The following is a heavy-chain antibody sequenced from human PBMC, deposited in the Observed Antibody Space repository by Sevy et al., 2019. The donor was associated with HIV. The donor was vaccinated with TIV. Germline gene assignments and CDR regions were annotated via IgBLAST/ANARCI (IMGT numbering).Heavy chain of an antibody. D-gene: IGHD2-15*01. CDR2: ISTNGGTT. CDR1: GFTFSSYE. CDR3: VKVPYCSGGGSYSAFDY. Sequence: GGSLRLSCSASGFTFSSYEMFWVRQAPGKGLEYISAISTNGGTTYYADSVKGRFTISRDNSKNTLDLQMSSLRPEDTAVYYCVKVPYCSGGGSYSAFDYWGQGTLVTVSS. V-gene: IGHV3-64D*06. J-gene: IGHJ4*02.